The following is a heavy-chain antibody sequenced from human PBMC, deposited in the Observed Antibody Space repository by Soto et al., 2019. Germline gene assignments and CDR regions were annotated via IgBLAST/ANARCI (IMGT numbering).Heavy chain of an antibody. CDR1: GFTFNYYW. CDR3: VRGDKGGFDL. D-gene: IGHD2-21*02. J-gene: IGHJ3*01. CDR2: IHSDGSTT. Sequence: EVQLVESAGGLVQRGGSLRLSCAASGFTFNYYWMHWVRQAPGQGLVWVSHIHSDGSTTTYADYVKGRFTISRDNAKNKLYLQMNSLRAEDTAVYYCVRGDKGGFDLWGQGTTVTVSS. V-gene: IGHV3-74*01.